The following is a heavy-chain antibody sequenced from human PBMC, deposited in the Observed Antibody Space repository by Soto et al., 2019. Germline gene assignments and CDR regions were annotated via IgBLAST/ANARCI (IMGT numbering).Heavy chain of an antibody. Sequence: PSETLSLTCTVSGGSISSSSSYWGWIRQPPGKGLEWVGSIYYLGNTYYNPSLGSRITISVDTSTNQFSLNLTSVTAADTAVYYCARYIIVLSAAPYYFDYWGQGTLVTVSS. V-gene: IGHV4-39*07. D-gene: IGHD2-15*01. CDR1: GGSISSSSSY. CDR2: IYYLGNT. CDR3: ARYIIVLSAAPYYFDY. J-gene: IGHJ4*02.